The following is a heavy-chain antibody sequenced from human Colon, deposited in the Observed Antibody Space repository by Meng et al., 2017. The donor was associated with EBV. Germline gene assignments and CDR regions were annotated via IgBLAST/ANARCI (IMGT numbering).Heavy chain of an antibody. J-gene: IGHJ4*02. Sequence: GAEVKKPGESLKISCKGSGYNFTIYWIGWVRQLAGKGLDWMGIVYPGDSDTRYSPSFQGQVTFSADKSISTAYLQWSSLKASDTAMYYCARVSRYGDYADYWGQGTLVTVSS. CDR1: GYNFTIYW. V-gene: IGHV5-51*03. CDR2: VYPGDSDT. CDR3: ARVSRYGDYADY. D-gene: IGHD4-17*01.